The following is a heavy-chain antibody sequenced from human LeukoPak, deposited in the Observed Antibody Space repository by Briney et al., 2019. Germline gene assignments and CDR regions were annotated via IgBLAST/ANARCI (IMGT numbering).Heavy chain of an antibody. CDR3: AKDRDIILTGHGMDV. D-gene: IGHD3-9*01. CDR2: IGGLGEST. J-gene: IGHJ6*02. Sequence: PGGSLRLSCETSGFTFSRYAMTWVRQAPGKGLEWVSTIGGLGESTNYGDSVKGRFTISRDNSKNTLYLQMNNLRAEDTAVYYCAKDRDIILTGHGMDVWGQGTTVTASS. V-gene: IGHV3-23*01. CDR1: GFTFSRYA.